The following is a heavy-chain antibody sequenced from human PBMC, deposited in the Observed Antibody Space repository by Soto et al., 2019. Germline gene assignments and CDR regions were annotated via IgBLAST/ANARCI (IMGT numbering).Heavy chain of an antibody. CDR3: ARGLGYYDSSGYSLVDY. J-gene: IGHJ4*02. V-gene: IGHV3-30-3*01. D-gene: IGHD3-22*01. CDR1: GFTFSSYA. CDR2: ISYDGSNK. Sequence: QVQLVESGGGVDQPGRSLRLSCAASGFTFSSYAMHWVRQAPGKGLEWVAVISYDGSNKYYADSVKGRFTISRDNSKNTLYLQMNSLIAEDTAVYYCARGLGYYDSSGYSLVDYWGQGTLVTVSS.